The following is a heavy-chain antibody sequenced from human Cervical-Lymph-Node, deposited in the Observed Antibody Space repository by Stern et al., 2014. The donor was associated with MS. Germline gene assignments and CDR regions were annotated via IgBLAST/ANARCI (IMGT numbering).Heavy chain of an antibody. D-gene: IGHD1-1*01. CDR3: ARERKVERSARLLVSFDV. CDR2: VNSSGDT. Sequence: QVQLQQWGAGLLRPSETLSLTCAVHGASFSDNYWSWIRQTPGKGLVGIGEVNSSGDTHYNPSLMSRAPLSVDPPRNQFSLKLSPLTAADTAMYYCARERKVERSARLLVSFDVWGQGTLVTVSS. CDR1: GASFSDNY. V-gene: IGHV4-34*01. J-gene: IGHJ3*01.